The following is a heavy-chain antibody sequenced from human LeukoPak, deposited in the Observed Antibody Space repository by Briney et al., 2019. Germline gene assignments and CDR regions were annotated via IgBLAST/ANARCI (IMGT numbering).Heavy chain of an antibody. CDR2: ISYDGSNK. J-gene: IGHJ6*02. Sequence: SGGPLRLSCAASRFTFSSYGMHWVRQAPGKGLEWVAVISYDGSNKYYADSVKGRFTISRDNSKNTLYLQMNSLRAEDTAVYYCAKCLSGWYRYYYGMDVWGQGTTVTVSS. D-gene: IGHD6-19*01. V-gene: IGHV3-30*18. CDR3: AKCLSGWYRYYYGMDV. CDR1: RFTFSSYG.